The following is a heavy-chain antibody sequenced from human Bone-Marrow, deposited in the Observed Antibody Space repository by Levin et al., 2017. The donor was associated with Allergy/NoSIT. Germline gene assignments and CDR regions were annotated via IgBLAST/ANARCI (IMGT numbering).Heavy chain of an antibody. J-gene: IGHJ4*02. Sequence: GESLKISCKGSGYNFPNYRIGWVRQRPGKGLEWMGIIYPGDSDTTYSPSFQGQVTISADKSISTAYLHWSSLKAADTAMYYCASNIGVAGTFDFWGQGTLVTVSS. CDR2: IYPGDSDT. CDR1: GYNFPNYR. CDR3: ASNIGVAGTFDF. D-gene: IGHD6-19*01. V-gene: IGHV5-51*01.